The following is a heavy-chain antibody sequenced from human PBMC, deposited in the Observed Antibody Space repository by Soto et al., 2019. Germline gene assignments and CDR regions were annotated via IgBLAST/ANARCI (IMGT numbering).Heavy chain of an antibody. CDR3: ARAEGSSTRPCDY. J-gene: IGHJ4*02. V-gene: IGHV3-21*01. CDR1: GFTFSSYT. Sequence: EVQLVESGGGLVKPGGSLRLSCAASGFTFSSYTMNWVRQAPGKGLEWVSSISSSSSYIYYADSVKGRFTISRDNAKNSLYLQMNSLRAEDTAVYYCARAEGSSTRPCDYWGQGTLVTVSS. CDR2: ISSSSSYI. D-gene: IGHD2-2*01.